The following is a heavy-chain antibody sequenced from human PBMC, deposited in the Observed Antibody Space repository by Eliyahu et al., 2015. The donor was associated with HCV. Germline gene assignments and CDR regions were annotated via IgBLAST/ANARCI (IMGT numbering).Heavy chain of an antibody. CDR3: ARGKEVAGQEYFQN. Sequence: QVQLVESGGGLVKPGGSLRLSCAASGFXFSDYYMXWIRQAPGKGLXWVSFISSYGSSKYYADSVKGRFTISKDNAENLLFLQMDSLRAEDTAVYYCARGKEVAGQEYFQNWGQGTLVTVSS. D-gene: IGHD6-19*01. CDR2: ISSYGSSK. J-gene: IGHJ1*01. V-gene: IGHV3-11*01. CDR1: GFXFSDYY.